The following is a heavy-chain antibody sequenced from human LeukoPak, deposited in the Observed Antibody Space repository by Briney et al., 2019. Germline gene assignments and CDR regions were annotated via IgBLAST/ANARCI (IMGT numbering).Heavy chain of an antibody. CDR3: AKRSPYLFDY. V-gene: IGHV3-7*03. CDR1: GFTFSSHW. Sequence: SGGSLRLSCAASGFTFSSHWMSWVRQVPGKGLEWVANIRQDGNEKYDAGAVKGRFTISRDNSKNTLYLQMNSLRAEDTAVYYCAKRSPYLFDYWGQGTLVTVSS. CDR2: IRQDGNEK. J-gene: IGHJ4*02.